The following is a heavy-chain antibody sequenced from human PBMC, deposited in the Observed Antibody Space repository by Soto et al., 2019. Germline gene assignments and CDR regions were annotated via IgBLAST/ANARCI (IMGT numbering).Heavy chain of an antibody. CDR3: AREARTMVRGVIANYFDY. CDR1: GGSISSYY. CDR2: IYYSGST. J-gene: IGHJ4*02. Sequence: SETLSLTCTVSGGSISSYYWSWIRQPPGKGLEWIGYIYYSGSTNYNPSLKSRVTISVDTSKNQFSLKLSSVTAADTAVYYCAREARTMVRGVIANYFDYWGQGTLVTVSS. V-gene: IGHV4-59*01. D-gene: IGHD3-10*01.